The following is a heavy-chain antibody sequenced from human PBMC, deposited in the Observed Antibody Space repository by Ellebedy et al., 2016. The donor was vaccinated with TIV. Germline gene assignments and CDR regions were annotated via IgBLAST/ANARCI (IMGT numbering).Heavy chain of an antibody. J-gene: IGHJ4*02. D-gene: IGHD3-22*01. CDR1: GFTFSSYS. V-gene: IGHV3-21*01. Sequence: GESLKISXAASGFTFSSYSMNWVRQAPGKGLEWVSSISSSSSYIYYADSVKGRFTISRDNAKNSLYLQMNSLRAEDTAVYYCARAGGGSGYGLDYWGRGTLVTVSS. CDR2: ISSSSSYI. CDR3: ARAGGGSGYGLDY.